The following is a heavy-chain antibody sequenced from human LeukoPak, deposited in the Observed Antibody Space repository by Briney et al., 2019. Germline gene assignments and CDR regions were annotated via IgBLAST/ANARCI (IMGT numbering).Heavy chain of an antibody. Sequence: ASVKVSCKASGYTFTSYGISWVRQAPGQGIEWMGWISAYNGNTNYAQKLQGRVTMTTDTSTSTAYMELRSLRSDDTAVYYCAINFYGGNERGYWGQGTLVTVSS. D-gene: IGHD4-23*01. CDR1: GYTFTSYG. J-gene: IGHJ4*02. V-gene: IGHV1-18*01. CDR3: AINFYGGNERGY. CDR2: ISAYNGNT.